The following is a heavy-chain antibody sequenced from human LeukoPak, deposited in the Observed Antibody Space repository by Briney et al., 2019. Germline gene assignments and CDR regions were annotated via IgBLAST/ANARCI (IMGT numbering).Heavy chain of an antibody. V-gene: IGHV3-15*07. D-gene: IGHD4-17*01. J-gene: IGHJ4*02. CDR3: ARYNDYGDYFDY. Sequence: GGSLRLSCAASGFTFNNAWMNWVRQAPGKGLEWVGRIKSKTDGGTTDYAAPVKGRFTISRDDSKNTLYLQMNSLKTEDTAVYYCARYNDYGDYFDYWGQGTLVTVSS. CDR2: IKSKTDGGTT. CDR1: GFTFNNAW.